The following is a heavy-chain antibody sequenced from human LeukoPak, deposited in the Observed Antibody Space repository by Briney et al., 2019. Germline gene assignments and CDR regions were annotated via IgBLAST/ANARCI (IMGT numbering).Heavy chain of an antibody. D-gene: IGHD3-3*01. J-gene: IGHJ4*02. CDR3: ARGSGYSFDY. CDR1: GFTFSSYA. Sequence: GGALRLSCAASGFTFSSYAMSWVRQAPGKGLEWVSSISSSSSYIYYADSVKGRFTISRDNAKNSLYLQMNSLGAEDTAVYYCARGSGYSFDYWGQGTLVTVSS. V-gene: IGHV3-21*01. CDR2: ISSSSSYI.